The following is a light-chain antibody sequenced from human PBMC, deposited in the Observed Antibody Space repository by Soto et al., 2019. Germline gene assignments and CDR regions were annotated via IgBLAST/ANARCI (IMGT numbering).Light chain of an antibody. CDR2: DVT. CDR3: CSYAGSYTYV. J-gene: IGLJ1*01. Sequence: QSVLTQPRSVSGSPGQSVTISCTGTSSVVGGYTYVSWYQQHPGKAPKLIIYDVTERPSGVPARFSGSKSGNTASLTIPGLQAEDEADYYCCSYAGSYTYVFGTGTKVTVL. V-gene: IGLV2-11*01. CDR1: SSVVGGYTY.